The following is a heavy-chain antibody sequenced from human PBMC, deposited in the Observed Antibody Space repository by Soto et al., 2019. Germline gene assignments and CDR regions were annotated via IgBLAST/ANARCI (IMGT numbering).Heavy chain of an antibody. J-gene: IGHJ6*02. CDR2: IYYSGST. CDR3: ARAYYDILTDYGMDV. V-gene: IGHV4-59*01. Sequence: SETLSLTCTVSGGSISSYYWSWIRQPPGKGLEWIGYIYYSGSTNYNPSFKSRVTISVDTSKNQFSLKLSSVTAADTAVYYCARAYYDILTDYGMDVWGQGTTVTVSS. D-gene: IGHD3-9*01. CDR1: GGSISSYY.